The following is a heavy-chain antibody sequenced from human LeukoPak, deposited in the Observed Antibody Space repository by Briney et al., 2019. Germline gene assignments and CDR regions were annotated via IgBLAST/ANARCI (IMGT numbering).Heavy chain of an antibody. V-gene: IGHV3-7*01. CDR3: YVGKEDY. CDR2: IKQDGSEK. CDR1: GFTFNNYF. J-gene: IGHJ4*02. D-gene: IGHD7-27*01. Sequence: GGSLRLSRATSGFTFNNYFMSWVRQAPGKGLEWLANIKQDGSEKNYADSVKGRFTISRDNAKNSLYLQMNNLRADDTALYYCYVGKEDYWGQGTLVTVSS.